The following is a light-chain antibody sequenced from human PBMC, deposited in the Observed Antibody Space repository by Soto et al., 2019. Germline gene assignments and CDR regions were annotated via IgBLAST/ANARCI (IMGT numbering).Light chain of an antibody. CDR3: SSYARPTFYA. CDR2: EVS. Sequence: QSALTQPASVSGSPGQSITISCTGTSSDVGSYNYVSWYQQHPGKAPKLMIYEVSNRPSGVSDRFSGSKSGNTASLTISGLQAEDEADYYCSSYARPTFYAFATGTKLTVL. CDR1: SSDVGSYNY. V-gene: IGLV2-14*01. J-gene: IGLJ1*01.